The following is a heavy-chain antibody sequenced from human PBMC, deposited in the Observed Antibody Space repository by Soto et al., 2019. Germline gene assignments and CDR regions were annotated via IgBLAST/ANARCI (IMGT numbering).Heavy chain of an antibody. CDR1: GYSFTSYW. D-gene: IGHD2-2*01. CDR2: IDPSDSYT. Sequence: GESLKISCKGSGYSFTSYWISWVRQMPGKGLEWMGRIDPSDSYTNYSPSFQGHVTISADKSISTAYLQWSSLKASDTAMYYCARLYCSSTSCYSLFDYWGQGTQVTAPQ. CDR3: ARLYCSSTSCYSLFDY. V-gene: IGHV5-10-1*01. J-gene: IGHJ4*02.